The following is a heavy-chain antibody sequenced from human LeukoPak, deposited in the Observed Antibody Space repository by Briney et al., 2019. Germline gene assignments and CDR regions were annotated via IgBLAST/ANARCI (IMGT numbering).Heavy chain of an antibody. Sequence: GGSLRLSCAASGSTFSSYWMHWVRQAPGKGLMWVSRITSDGSSTNYADSVKGRFTISRDNAKNTLYLQMSSLRAEDTAVYYCASPFPDYDILTGYDAFDIWGQGTMVTVSS. CDR3: ASPFPDYDILTGYDAFDI. CDR2: ITSDGSST. CDR1: GSTFSSYW. J-gene: IGHJ3*02. V-gene: IGHV3-74*01. D-gene: IGHD3-9*01.